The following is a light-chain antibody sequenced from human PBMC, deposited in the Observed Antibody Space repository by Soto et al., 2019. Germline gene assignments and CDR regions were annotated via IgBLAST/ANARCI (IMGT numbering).Light chain of an antibody. Sequence: EIVLTQSPATLSLSPGERATLSCRASQSVSNYLAWYQQKPGQAPRLLIYDASNRATGIPARFSGSGSGTDFTITISSLEPEDFAVYYCHQRSNWPPFTFGPGTKVDIK. V-gene: IGKV3-11*01. CDR1: QSVSNY. CDR3: HQRSNWPPFT. CDR2: DAS. J-gene: IGKJ3*01.